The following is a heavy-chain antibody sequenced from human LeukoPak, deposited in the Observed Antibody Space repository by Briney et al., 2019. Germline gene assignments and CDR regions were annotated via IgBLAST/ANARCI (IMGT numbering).Heavy chain of an antibody. CDR3: ARDRVPYYYGSGSYYTI. J-gene: IGHJ4*02. Sequence: GGSLRLSFSASGFTFSSYSMHWVRQAPGKGLVWVSRINTDGSSTSYADSVKGRFTISGDNAKNTLYLQMNSLRAEDTAVYYCARDRVPYYYGSGSYYTIWGQGTLVTVSS. CDR1: GFTFSSYS. D-gene: IGHD3-10*01. CDR2: INTDGSST. V-gene: IGHV3-74*01.